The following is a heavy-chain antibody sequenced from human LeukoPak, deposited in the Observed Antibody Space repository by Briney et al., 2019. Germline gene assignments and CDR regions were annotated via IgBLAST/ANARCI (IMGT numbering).Heavy chain of an antibody. Sequence: SETLSLTCAVYGGSFSGYYWSWLRQPPGKGLEWIGEINHSGSTNYNPSLKSRVTISVDTSKNQFSLKLSSVTAADTAVYYCASFDYGEVFHYWGQGTLVTVSS. D-gene: IGHD4-17*01. V-gene: IGHV4-34*01. CDR1: GGSFSGYY. CDR2: INHSGST. J-gene: IGHJ4*02. CDR3: ASFDYGEVFHY.